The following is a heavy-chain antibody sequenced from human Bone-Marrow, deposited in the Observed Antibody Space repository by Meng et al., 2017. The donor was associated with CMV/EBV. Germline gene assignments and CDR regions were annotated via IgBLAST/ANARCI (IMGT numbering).Heavy chain of an antibody. CDR3: ARDLIVPAANDYYYGMDV. V-gene: IGHV3-21*01. J-gene: IGHJ6*02. CDR1: GFTFSSYS. D-gene: IGHD2-2*01. CDR2: ISSSSSYI. Sequence: GESLKISCAASGFTFSSYSMNWVRQAPGKGLEWVSSISSSSSYIYYADSVKGRFTISRDNAKNSLYLQMNSLRDEETAVYYCARDLIVPAANDYYYGMDVWGQGTTVTVSS.